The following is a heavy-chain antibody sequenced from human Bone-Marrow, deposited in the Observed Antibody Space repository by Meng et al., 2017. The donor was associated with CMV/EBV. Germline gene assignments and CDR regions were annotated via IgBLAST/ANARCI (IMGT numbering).Heavy chain of an antibody. V-gene: IGHV4-39*07. CDR2: IYYSGST. Sequence: SETLSLTCTVSGGSISSSSYYWGWIRQPPGKGLGWIGSIYYSGSTYYNPSLKSRVTISVDTSKNQFSLKLSSVTAADTAVYYCARMERGSKTIDYWGQGTLVTVSS. J-gene: IGHJ4*02. CDR3: ARMERGSKTIDY. CDR1: GGSISSSSYY. D-gene: IGHD2-2*01.